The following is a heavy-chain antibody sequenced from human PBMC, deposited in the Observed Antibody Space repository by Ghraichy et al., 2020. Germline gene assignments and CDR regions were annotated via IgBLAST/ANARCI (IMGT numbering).Heavy chain of an antibody. CDR3: ARGPPIKYYDGNGYYYFDY. V-gene: IGHV4-34*01. Sequence: SETLSLTCAVYGGSFSGYYWTWIRQPPGKGLEWIGEITHSGSTNYNPSLKSRVTISVDTSKNQVSLKLISVTAADTALYYCARGPPIKYYDGNGYYYFDYWGQGTLVTVSS. J-gene: IGHJ4*02. CDR1: GGSFSGYY. CDR2: ITHSGST. D-gene: IGHD3-22*01.